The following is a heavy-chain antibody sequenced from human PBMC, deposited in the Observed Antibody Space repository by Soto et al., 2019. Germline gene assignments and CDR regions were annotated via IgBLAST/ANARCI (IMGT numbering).Heavy chain of an antibody. J-gene: IGHJ5*02. Sequence: LSLTCTVSGGSIGSYSCSWIRQPAGKGLEWIGRIHSSGSTNYNPTLKSRVSMSVDTSKNQFSLKLSSVTAADTAVYYCAREGGYESSGQYRNWFDPWGQGTQVTVSS. CDR2: IHSSGST. V-gene: IGHV4-4*07. CDR3: AREGGYESSGQYRNWFDP. D-gene: IGHD3-22*01. CDR1: GGSIGSYS.